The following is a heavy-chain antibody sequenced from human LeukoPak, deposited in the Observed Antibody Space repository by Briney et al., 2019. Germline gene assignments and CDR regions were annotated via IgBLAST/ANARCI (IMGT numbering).Heavy chain of an antibody. Sequence: ASVKVSCKSSGYTFTTYGITWVRQAPGQGLEWMGWISTYNGNTNYAQKLQGRVTMTTDTSTSTAYMELRSLRSDDTAVYYCARDRMDTGTYFDYWGQGTLVTVSS. CDR1: GYTFTTYG. J-gene: IGHJ4*02. D-gene: IGHD5-18*01. CDR2: ISTYNGNT. V-gene: IGHV1-18*01. CDR3: ARDRMDTGTYFDY.